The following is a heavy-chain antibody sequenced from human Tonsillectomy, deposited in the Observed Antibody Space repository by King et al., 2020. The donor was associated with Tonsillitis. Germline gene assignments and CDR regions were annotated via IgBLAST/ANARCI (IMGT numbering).Heavy chain of an antibody. CDR2: TKPDGSEK. V-gene: IGHV3-7*04. J-gene: IGHJ4*02. CDR1: GFTFSTSW. Sequence: LVESGGGLVQPGGNLRLSCAASGFTFSTSWMTWVRQAPGKGLDGVATTKPDGSEKWYVDSVKGRFTISRDNAKNSLYLQMNSLRAEDTGVDYWARDQGYSSLDYWGQGTLVTVSS. CDR3: ARDQGYSSLDY. D-gene: IGHD2-21*01.